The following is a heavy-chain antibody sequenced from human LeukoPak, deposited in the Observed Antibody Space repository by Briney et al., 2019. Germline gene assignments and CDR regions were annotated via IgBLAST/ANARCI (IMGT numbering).Heavy chain of an antibody. J-gene: IGHJ4*02. CDR1: GFTFSSYA. CDR2: ISGSGGST. D-gene: IGHD2-2*02. CDR3: AKEGYCSSTSCYNLVY. Sequence: GGSLRLSCAASGFTFSSYAMSWVRQAPGKGLEWVSAISGSGGSTYYADSVKGRFTISRDNSKNTLYLQMNSLRAEDTAVYYCAKEGYCSSTSCYNLVYWGQGTLVTVSS. V-gene: IGHV3-23*01.